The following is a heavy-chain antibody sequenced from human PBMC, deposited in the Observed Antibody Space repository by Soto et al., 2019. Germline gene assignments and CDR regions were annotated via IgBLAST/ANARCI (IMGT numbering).Heavy chain of an antibody. CDR3: AKTVGYDILTGYDY. D-gene: IGHD3-9*01. J-gene: IGHJ4*02. V-gene: IGHV3-23*01. CDR1: GFTFSSYA. Sequence: GGSLRLSCAASGFTFSSYAMSWVRQAPGKGLEWVSAISGSGGSTYYADSVKGRFTISRDNSKNTLYLQMNSLRAEDTAVYYCAKTVGYDILTGYDYWGQGTLVTVSS. CDR2: ISGSGGST.